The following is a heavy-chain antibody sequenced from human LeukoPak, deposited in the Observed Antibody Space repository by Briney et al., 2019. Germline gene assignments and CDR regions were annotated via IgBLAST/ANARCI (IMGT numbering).Heavy chain of an antibody. Sequence: ASVKVSCKASGYSFTRYYMHWVRQAPGQGLEWMGIINPSGGSTTYAQNLQGRVTMTTDTSTSTVYMELRSLRSDDTAVYYCARGLGGSGSYFLTFDYWGQGTLVTVSS. CDR2: INPSGGST. CDR3: ARGLGGSGSYFLTFDY. V-gene: IGHV1-46*01. CDR1: GYSFTRYY. J-gene: IGHJ4*02. D-gene: IGHD1-26*01.